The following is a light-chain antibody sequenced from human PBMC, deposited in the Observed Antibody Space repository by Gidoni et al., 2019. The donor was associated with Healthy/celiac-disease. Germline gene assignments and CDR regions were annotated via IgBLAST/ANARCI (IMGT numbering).Light chain of an antibody. J-gene: IGLJ3*02. CDR2: GNS. CDR1: SSNIGAGYD. V-gene: IGLV1-40*01. Sequence: QSVLTQPPSVSGDPGQRVTISCTGSSSNIGAGYDVHWYQQLPGTAPKPLIYGNSNRPSGVPDRFSGSKSGTSASLAITGLQAEDEADYYCQSYDSSLSGWVFGGGTKLTVL. CDR3: QSYDSSLSGWV.